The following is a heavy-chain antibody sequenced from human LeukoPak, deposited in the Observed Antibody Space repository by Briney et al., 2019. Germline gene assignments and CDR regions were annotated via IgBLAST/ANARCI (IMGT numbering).Heavy chain of an antibody. CDR1: GFTFSSYA. J-gene: IGHJ4*02. Sequence: PGGSLRLSCAASGFTFSSYAMSWVRQAPGKGLEWVSPISASGGSTYYADSVKGRFTISRDNAENFLYLQMNSLRAEDTAVYYCARDRGGRSGLDDWGQGTLVIVSS. V-gene: IGHV3-23*01. D-gene: IGHD2-15*01. CDR3: ARDRGGRSGLDD. CDR2: ISASGGST.